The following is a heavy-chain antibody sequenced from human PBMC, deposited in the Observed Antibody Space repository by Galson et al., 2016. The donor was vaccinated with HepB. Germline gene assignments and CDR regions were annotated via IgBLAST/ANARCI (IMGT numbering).Heavy chain of an antibody. CDR3: ARSSGSYDQPFDY. CDR2: INPHTGGT. J-gene: IGHJ4*02. Sequence: SVKVSCKASGYTFTGYSLHWVRQAPGQGLEWLGWINPHTGGTNSAQKFQGWVTMSRDTSIITAYMELSRLRSDDTAVYYCARSSGSYDQPFDYWGQGALVTVSS. CDR1: GYTFTGYS. D-gene: IGHD3-22*01. V-gene: IGHV1-2*04.